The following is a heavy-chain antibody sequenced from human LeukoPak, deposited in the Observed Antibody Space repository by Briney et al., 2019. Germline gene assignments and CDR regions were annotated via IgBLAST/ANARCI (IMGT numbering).Heavy chain of an antibody. V-gene: IGHV4-38-2*02. CDR3: ARSPRGAAAEPIYYFDY. CDR1: GYSISSGYY. Sequence: SETLSLTCSVSGYSISSGYYWGWIRQPPGKGLEWIGSIYQSGSTSYNPSLKSRVTISVDTSKNQFSLKLSSVTAADTAVYYCARSPRGAAAEPIYYFDYWGQGTLVTVSS. CDR2: IYQSGST. D-gene: IGHD6-13*01. J-gene: IGHJ4*02.